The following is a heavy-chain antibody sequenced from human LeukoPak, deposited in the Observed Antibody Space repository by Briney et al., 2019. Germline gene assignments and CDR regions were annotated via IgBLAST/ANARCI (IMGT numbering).Heavy chain of an antibody. Sequence: PSETLSLTCTVSGGPVSSGSYQWTWIPQPPGKGLEWNGYIYYSRSTNYNPSLKSRVAISVDTSKTQFSLKLSSVTAADTAVYYCARGRLAQQLVGYYYYYGMDVWGKGTTVTVSS. D-gene: IGHD6-13*01. CDR1: GGPVSSGSYQ. CDR3: ARGRLAQQLVGYYYYYGMDV. V-gene: IGHV4-61*01. J-gene: IGHJ6*04. CDR2: IYYSRST.